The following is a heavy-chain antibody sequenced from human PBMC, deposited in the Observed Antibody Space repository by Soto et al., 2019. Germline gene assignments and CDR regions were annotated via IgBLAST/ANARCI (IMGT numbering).Heavy chain of an antibody. V-gene: IGHV4-39*01. D-gene: IGHD1-26*01. CDR1: GGSTSSSSYQ. J-gene: IGHJ4*02. CDR3: ASLSGSYNDRYFDY. Sequence: QLQLQESGPGLVKPSETLSLTCTVSGGSTSSSSYQWVWIRQPPGKGLEWIGNVYYNGNTYYNPSLQSRLTTSVDTSNNQFSLKVKSVTAADTAVYYCASLSGSYNDRYFDYWGQGTLVTVSS. CDR2: VYYNGNT.